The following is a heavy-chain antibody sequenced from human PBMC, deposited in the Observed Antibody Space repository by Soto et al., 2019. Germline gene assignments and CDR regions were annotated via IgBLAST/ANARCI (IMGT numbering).Heavy chain of an antibody. CDR3: ARDFFVAAGMTWFDP. CDR2: ISYSGSS. CDR1: GGSISSYF. V-gene: IGHV4-59*01. Sequence: SETLSLTCSVSGGSISSYFWSWIRQPPGKGLEWIGYISYSGSSNYNPSLKSRVTISVDTSKNQFSLKLSSVTAADTAVYYCARDFFVAAGMTWFDPWGQGTLVTVSS. J-gene: IGHJ5*02. D-gene: IGHD6-13*01.